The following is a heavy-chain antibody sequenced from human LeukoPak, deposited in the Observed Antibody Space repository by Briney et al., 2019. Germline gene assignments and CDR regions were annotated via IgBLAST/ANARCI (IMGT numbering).Heavy chain of an antibody. CDR2: ISNDGTKK. D-gene: IGHD1-7*01. CDR3: ARGGNIWNYRSYFDS. J-gene: IGHJ4*02. V-gene: IGHV3-30*03. CDR1: GFTFSTYG. Sequence: GGSLGLSCAASGFTFSTYGMDWVSQAPGKGMEWVAVISNDGTKKYYADSVKGRFTISRDNSKNTLDLQMNSLRAEDTAVYYCARGGNIWNYRSYFDSWGQGIPVTVSS.